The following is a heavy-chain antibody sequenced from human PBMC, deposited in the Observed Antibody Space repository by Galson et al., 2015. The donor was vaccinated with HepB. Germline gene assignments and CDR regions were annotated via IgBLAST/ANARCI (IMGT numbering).Heavy chain of an antibody. V-gene: IGHV1-18*01. D-gene: IGHD3-3*01. J-gene: IGHJ5*02. Sequence: SVKVSCKASGYTFTSYGISWVRQAPGQGLEWMGWISAYNGNTNYAQKLQGRVTMTTDTSTSTAYMELRSLRSDDTAVYYCASCCGPYDFWSGYYDQYNWFDPWGQGTLVTVSS. CDR3: ASCCGPYDFWSGYYDQYNWFDP. CDR1: GYTFTSYG. CDR2: ISAYNGNT.